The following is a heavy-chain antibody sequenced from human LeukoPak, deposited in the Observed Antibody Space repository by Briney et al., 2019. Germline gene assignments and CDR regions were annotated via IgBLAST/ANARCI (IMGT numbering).Heavy chain of an antibody. CDR2: IKEDGRDK. J-gene: IGHJ6*02. Sequence: GGSLRLSCVASGFTFSKSWMTWVRQAPGKGLERVANIKEDGRDKNYVDSVKGRFTISRDNAKNSLYLQMNSLRAEDTAVYYCARTLYCSGGSCYGMDVWGQGTTVTVSS. CDR3: ARTLYCSGGSCYGMDV. CDR1: GFTFSKSW. D-gene: IGHD2-15*01. V-gene: IGHV3-7*01.